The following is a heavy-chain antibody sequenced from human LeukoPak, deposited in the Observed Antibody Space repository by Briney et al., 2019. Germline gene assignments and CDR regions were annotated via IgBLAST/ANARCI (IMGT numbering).Heavy chain of an antibody. CDR2: IYYSGST. J-gene: IGHJ5*02. Sequence: SETLSLTCSVSGGTTSRDYWSWIRQPPGKGLEWIGCIYYSGSTNYNPSLKSRVTISVDTSKNQFSLKLSSVTAADTAVYYCAREPPSGSLSSLDWFDPWGQGTLVTVSS. D-gene: IGHD1-26*01. V-gene: IGHV4-59*01. CDR1: GGTTSRDY. CDR3: AREPPSGSLSSLDWFDP.